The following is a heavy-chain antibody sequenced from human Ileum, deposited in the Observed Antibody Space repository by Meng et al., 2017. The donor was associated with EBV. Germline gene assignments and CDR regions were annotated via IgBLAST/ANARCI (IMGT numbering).Heavy chain of an antibody. D-gene: IGHD1-26*01. J-gene: IGHJ4*02. CDR3: ASRELAPFDY. Sequence: QLQREGAGPGLVKPSETLSLTGSVSGGSFSSRKYYWGWIRQPPGKALEWIASIYYSGTTYYNPSLQSRVSISVDKSKNQVSLNMTSMTAADTAVYYCASRELAPFDYWGQGTLVTVSS. CDR2: IYYSGTT. CDR1: GGSFSSRKYY. V-gene: IGHV4-39*07.